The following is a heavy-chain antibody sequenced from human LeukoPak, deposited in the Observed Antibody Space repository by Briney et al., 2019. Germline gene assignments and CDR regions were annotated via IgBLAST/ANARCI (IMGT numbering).Heavy chain of an antibody. J-gene: IGHJ3*02. D-gene: IGHD3-22*01. CDR1: GFTFSSYG. CDR3: AKWANYYDSLDDAFDI. CDR2: ISYDGSNK. Sequence: PGGSLRLSCAASGFTFSSYGMHWVRQAPGKGLEWVAVISYDGSNKYYADSVKGRFTISRDNSKNTLYLQMNSLRAEDTAVYYCAKWANYYDSLDDAFDIWGQGTMVTVSS. V-gene: IGHV3-30*18.